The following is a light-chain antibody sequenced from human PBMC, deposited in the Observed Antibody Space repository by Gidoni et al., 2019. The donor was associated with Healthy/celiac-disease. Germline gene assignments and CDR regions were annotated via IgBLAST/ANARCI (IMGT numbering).Light chain of an antibody. J-gene: IGKJ4*02. CDR3: QQYNSSPLT. CDR1: QSGSSN. CDR2: GAS. V-gene: IGKV3-15*01. Sequence: DIVLTPSPATLSVSPGERATLSCSASQSGSSNLAWYQQKPGPAPRLLIYGASTRATGIPARFSGSGSGTDFTLTISSLESEDFAVYYCQQYNSSPLTFGGGTKVEIK.